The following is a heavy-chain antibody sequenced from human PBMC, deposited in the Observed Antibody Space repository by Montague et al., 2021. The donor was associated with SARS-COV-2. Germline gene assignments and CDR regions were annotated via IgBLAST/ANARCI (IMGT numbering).Heavy chain of an antibody. CDR3: ARGQVTISGVLIFIPAAGHLNG. J-gene: IGHJ3*01. V-gene: IGHV6-1*01. D-gene: IGHD3-3*01. Sequence: CAISGDSVSTNSGTWNWVRLSPSRGLEWLGRTYYRSEWYSDYSVSVKSRISINPDTSKNQFSLQLNSVTPEDTAVYYCARGQVTISGVLIFIPAAGHLNGWGQGTSVTVSS. CDR2: TYYRSEWYS. CDR1: GDSVSTNSGT.